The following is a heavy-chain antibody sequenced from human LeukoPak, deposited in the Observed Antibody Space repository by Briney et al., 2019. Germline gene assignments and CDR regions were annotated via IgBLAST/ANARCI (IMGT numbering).Heavy chain of an antibody. CDR2: INPNSGGT. D-gene: IGHD2-2*01. CDR3: ARDHCTTTGCYEDCYYGLAV. V-gene: IGHV1-2*02. CDR1: GYTFSGNY. Sequence: ASVKVSCKASGYTFSGNYIQWVRQAPGQGLEWMGWINPNSGGTTYAQNFQGRVTMTRDTSISTAYMELNRLTSDDTAVYYCARDHCTTTGCYEDCYYGLAVWGQGTTVTVSS. J-gene: IGHJ6*02.